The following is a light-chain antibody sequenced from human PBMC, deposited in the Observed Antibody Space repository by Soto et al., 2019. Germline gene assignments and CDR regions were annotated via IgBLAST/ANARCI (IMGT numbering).Light chain of an antibody. CDR2: EVS. Sequence: QSALTQPASVSGSPGQSITISCTGTSSDVGGYNYVSWYQQHPGKAPKLMIYEVSNRPSGVSNRFSGSKSGITASLTISGLQAEDEADYYCSSYTSSSNLWVFGGGTQVTVL. CDR1: SSDVGGYNY. CDR3: SSYTSSSNLWV. V-gene: IGLV2-14*01. J-gene: IGLJ3*02.